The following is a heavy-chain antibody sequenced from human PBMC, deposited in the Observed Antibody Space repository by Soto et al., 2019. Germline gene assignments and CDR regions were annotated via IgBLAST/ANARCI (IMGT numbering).Heavy chain of an antibody. J-gene: IGHJ6*02. V-gene: IGHV1-69*02. CDR3: ARPNTAMVSRGYGMDV. CDR1: GGTFSSYT. CDR2: IIPILGIA. Sequence: QVQLVQSGAEVKKPGSSVKVSCKASGGTFSSYTISWVRQAPGQGLEWMGRIIPILGIANYAQKFQGRVTITADKSTSTAYMELSSLRSEDTDVYYCARPNTAMVSRGYGMDVWGQGTTVTVSS. D-gene: IGHD5-18*01.